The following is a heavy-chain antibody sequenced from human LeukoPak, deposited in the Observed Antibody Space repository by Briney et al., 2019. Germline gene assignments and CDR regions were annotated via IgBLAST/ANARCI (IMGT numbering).Heavy chain of an antibody. J-gene: IGHJ4*02. CDR3: AKDGILNYYDSSGYYSDY. Sequence: GASVKVSCKASGGTFSSYAMSWVRQAPGKGLEWVSAISGSGGSTYYADSVKGRFTISRDNSKNTLYLQMNSLRAEDTAVYYCAKDGILNYYDSSGYYSDYWGQGTLVTVSS. D-gene: IGHD3-22*01. CDR1: GGTFSSYA. V-gene: IGHV3-23*01. CDR2: ISGSGGST.